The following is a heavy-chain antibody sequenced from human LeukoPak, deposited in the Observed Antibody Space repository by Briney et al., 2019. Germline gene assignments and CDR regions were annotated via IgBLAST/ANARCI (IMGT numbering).Heavy chain of an antibody. D-gene: IGHD3-22*01. Sequence: ASVKVSCKASGYTFTSYYMHWVRQAPGQGLEWMGIINPSGGSTSYAQKFQGRVTITADESTSTAYMELSSLRSEDTAVYYCARDSSDYYDSSGYRYTYYFDYWGQGTLVTVSS. CDR3: ARDSSDYYDSSGYRYTYYFDY. CDR1: GYTFTSYY. CDR2: INPSGGST. V-gene: IGHV1-46*01. J-gene: IGHJ4*02.